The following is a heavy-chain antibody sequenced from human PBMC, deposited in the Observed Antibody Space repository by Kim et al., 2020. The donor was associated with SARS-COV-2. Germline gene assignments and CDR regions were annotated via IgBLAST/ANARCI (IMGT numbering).Heavy chain of an antibody. D-gene: IGHD3-10*01. Sequence: GGSLRLSCAASGFTFSSYSMNWVRQAPGKGLEWVSYISSSSSTIYYADSVKGRFTISRDNAKNSLYLQMNSLRDEDTAVYYCARALLTAVRGYYYGMDVWGQGTTVTVSS. CDR2: ISSSSSTI. V-gene: IGHV3-48*02. CDR1: GFTFSSYS. J-gene: IGHJ6*02. CDR3: ARALLTAVRGYYYGMDV.